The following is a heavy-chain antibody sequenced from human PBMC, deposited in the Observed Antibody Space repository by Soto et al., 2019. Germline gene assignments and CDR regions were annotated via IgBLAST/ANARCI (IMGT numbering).Heavy chain of an antibody. CDR2: ISSSSSTI. J-gene: IGHJ4*02. CDR3: ARDRYGASGVCSKDRGIYD. V-gene: IGHV3-48*02. D-gene: IGHD2-8*01. CDR1: GFTFSSYS. Sequence: GGSLRLSCAASGFTFSSYSMNWVRQAPGKGLDWVSYISSSSSTIYYADSVKGRFTISRDNAKNSLYLQMNSLRDEDTAVYYCARDRYGASGVCSKDRGIYDWGKGTLVTVSS.